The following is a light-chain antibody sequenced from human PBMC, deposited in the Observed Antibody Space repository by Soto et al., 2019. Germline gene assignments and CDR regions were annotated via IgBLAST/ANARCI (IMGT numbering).Light chain of an antibody. V-gene: IGKV1-39*01. Sequence: DIQMTQSPSSLSASVGDRVTITCRASQSISSYLNWYQQKPGKAPKLLIYAASSLQSGVPSRFSGSGSGTDFTLTISSLQPEDFATYYCQQSYSTPDTFGGGTKWEIK. CDR2: AAS. CDR3: QQSYSTPDT. J-gene: IGKJ4*01. CDR1: QSISSY.